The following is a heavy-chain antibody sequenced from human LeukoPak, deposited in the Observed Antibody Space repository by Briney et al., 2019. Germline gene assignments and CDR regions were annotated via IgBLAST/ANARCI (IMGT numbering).Heavy chain of an antibody. Sequence: ASVKVSCKASGGTFSSYTISWVRQAPGQGLEWMGRIIPILGIANYAQKFQGRVTITADKSTSTAYMELSSLRSEDTAVYYCARQYSSGYYYYYMDVWGKGTTVTVSS. CDR1: GGTFSSYT. J-gene: IGHJ6*03. CDR2: IIPILGIA. CDR3: ARQYSSGYYYYYMDV. D-gene: IGHD2-15*01. V-gene: IGHV1-69*02.